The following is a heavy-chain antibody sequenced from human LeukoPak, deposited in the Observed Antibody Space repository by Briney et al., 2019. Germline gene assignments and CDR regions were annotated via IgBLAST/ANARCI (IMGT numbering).Heavy chain of an antibody. V-gene: IGHV3-23*01. J-gene: IGHJ4*02. D-gene: IGHD1-26*01. CDR3: GKGGETWELLEY. Sequence: GGSLRLSFTAAGFISSGFAMDWVRQAPGKGLEWVSAVSASGDNTYYADSVKGRFIISRDNAKNTLYLEMSSLRAEDTAVYYCGKGGETWELLEYWGQGTLVTVSS. CDR1: GFISSGFA. CDR2: VSASGDNT.